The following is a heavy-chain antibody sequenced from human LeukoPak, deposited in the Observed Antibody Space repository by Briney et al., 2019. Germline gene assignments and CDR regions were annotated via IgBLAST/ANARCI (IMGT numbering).Heavy chain of an antibody. J-gene: IGHJ4*02. CDR3: AREAPGPI. Sequence: SETLSLTCAVSGGSISSGGYSWSWIRQPPGKGLEWIGYIYHSGSTYYNPSLKSRVTISVDTSKNQFSLKLSSVTAADTAVYYCAREAPGPIWGQGTLVTVSS. V-gene: IGHV4-30-2*01. CDR1: GGSISSGGYS. CDR2: IYHSGST.